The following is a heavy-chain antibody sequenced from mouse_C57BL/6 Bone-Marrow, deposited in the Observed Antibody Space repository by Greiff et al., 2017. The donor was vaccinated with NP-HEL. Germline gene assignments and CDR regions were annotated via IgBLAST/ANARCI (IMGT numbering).Heavy chain of an antibody. CDR3: ARGGIIYYDYPSWFAY. D-gene: IGHD2-4*01. CDR2: ISYDGSN. CDR1: GYSITSGYY. V-gene: IGHV3-6*01. J-gene: IGHJ3*01. Sequence: ESGPGLVKPSQSLSLTCSVTGYSITSGYYWNWIRQFPGNKLEWMGYISYDGSNNYNPSLKNRISITRDPSKNQFFLKLNSVTTEDTATYYGARGGIIYYDYPSWFAYWGQGALVTVSA.